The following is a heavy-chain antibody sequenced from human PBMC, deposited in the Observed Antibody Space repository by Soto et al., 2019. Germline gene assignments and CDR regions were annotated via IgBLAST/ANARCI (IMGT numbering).Heavy chain of an antibody. D-gene: IGHD5-12*01. CDR2: ISSNGGST. Sequence: GGSLRLSCAASGFTFSSYAMHWVRQAPGKGLEYVSAISSNGGSTYYANSVKGRFTISRDNSKNTLYLQMGSLRAEDMAVYYCARVVRGYSGYDYRFFSFCGQGTLVTVSS. J-gene: IGHJ4*02. V-gene: IGHV3-64*01. CDR3: ARVVRGYSGYDYRFFSF. CDR1: GFTFSSYA.